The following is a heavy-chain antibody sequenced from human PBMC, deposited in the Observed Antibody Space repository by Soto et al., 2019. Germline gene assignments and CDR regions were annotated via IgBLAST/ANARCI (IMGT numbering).Heavy chain of an antibody. D-gene: IGHD6-6*01. Sequence: SGPTLVNPTQTLTLTCTFSGFSLSTSGVGVGWIRQLPGKALEWLALIYWDDDKRYSPSLKSRLTITKDTSKNQVVLTMTNMDPVDTATYYCAHTSPGGFEYSRRAPLDYWGQGTLVTVSS. V-gene: IGHV2-5*02. CDR3: AHTSPGGFEYSRRAPLDY. CDR1: GFSLSTSGVG. CDR2: IYWDDDK. J-gene: IGHJ4*02.